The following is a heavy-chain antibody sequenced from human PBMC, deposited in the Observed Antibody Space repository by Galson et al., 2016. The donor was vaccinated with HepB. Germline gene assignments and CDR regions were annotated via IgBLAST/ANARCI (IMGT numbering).Heavy chain of an antibody. D-gene: IGHD4-17*01. CDR3: VKDPTDY. V-gene: IGHV3-33*06. CDR1: GFTFSSYD. Sequence: SLRLSCAASGFTFSSYDMHWVRQAPGKGLEWVAVIWSDGSNTYYADSVKGRFTISRDNSKNTLYLQMCNLRAEDTSVYCCVKDPTDYWGQGTLVTVSS. CDR2: IWSDGSNT. J-gene: IGHJ4*02.